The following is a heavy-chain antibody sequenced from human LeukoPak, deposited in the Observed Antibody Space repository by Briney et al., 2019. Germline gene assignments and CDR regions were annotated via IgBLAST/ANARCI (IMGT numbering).Heavy chain of an antibody. CDR2: IIPIFGTA. CDR3: ARDSKLYGELDY. D-gene: IGHD4-17*01. CDR1: GGTFSSYA. J-gene: IGHJ4*02. Sequence: EASVKVSCKASGGTFSSYAISWVRQAPGQGLEWMGGIIPIFGTANYAQKFQGRVTITADESTSTAYMELSSLRSEDMAVYYCARDSKLYGELDYWGQGTLVTVSS. V-gene: IGHV1-69*01.